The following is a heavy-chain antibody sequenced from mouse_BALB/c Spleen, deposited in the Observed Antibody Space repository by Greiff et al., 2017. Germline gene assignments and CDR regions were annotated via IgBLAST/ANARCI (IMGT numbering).Heavy chain of an antibody. CDR1: GFTFNTNA. J-gene: IGHJ4*01. CDR2: IRSKSNNYAT. D-gene: IGHD1-2*01. V-gene: IGHV10S3*01. Sequence: EVKLVETGGGLVQPKGSLKLSCAASGFTFNTNAMNWVRQAPGKGLEWVARIRSKSNNYATYYADSVKDRFTISRDDSQSMLYLQMNNLKTEDTAMYYCVRGYYGYVGAMDYWGQGTSVTVSS. CDR3: VRGYYGYVGAMDY.